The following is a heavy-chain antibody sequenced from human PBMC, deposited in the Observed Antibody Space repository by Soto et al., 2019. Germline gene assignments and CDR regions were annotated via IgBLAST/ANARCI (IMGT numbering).Heavy chain of an antibody. CDR2: ISAYNGNT. CDR1: GYSSTSYG. J-gene: IGHJ5*02. Sequence: SVKVSCKASGYSSTSYGITWVRQAPGQGLEWMGWISAYNGNTNYAQNLQDRDTLTTDTSTYTAYMELSSLQSDDTAVYYCPRYCGSFLSVPELVFYPWGEGALVTV. CDR3: PRYCGSFLSVPELVFYP. D-gene: IGHD1-26*01. V-gene: IGHV1-18*01.